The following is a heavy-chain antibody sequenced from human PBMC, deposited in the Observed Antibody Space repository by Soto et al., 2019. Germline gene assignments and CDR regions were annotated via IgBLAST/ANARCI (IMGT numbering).Heavy chain of an antibody. V-gene: IGHV3-64D*06. CDR2: ICYNGGMT. CDR1: TFILGTFA. J-gene: IGHJ4*02. Sequence: GRSLRVSRSASTFILGTFAMYWVLQGTGKGLEYVPVICYNGGMTYYGDSVKGRFTISRDNSKNTVHLQMSSLRPEHTALYYCVTGRGQGSSVFGPLDFGGQGSLLTVPS. CDR3: VTGRGQGSSVFGPLDF. D-gene: IGHD3-3*01.